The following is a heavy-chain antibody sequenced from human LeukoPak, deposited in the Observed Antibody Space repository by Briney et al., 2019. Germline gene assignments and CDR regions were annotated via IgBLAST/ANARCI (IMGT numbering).Heavy chain of an antibody. CDR2: INAGNGNT. D-gene: IGHD1-26*01. J-gene: IGHJ6*02. V-gene: IGHV1-3*01. CDR3: ARGRQPSGSYYYYYYGMDV. CDR1: GYTFTSYA. Sequence: ASVKVSCKASGYTFTSYAMHWVRQAPGQRLEWMGWINAGNGNTKYSQKFQGRVTITRDTSASTAYMELSSLRSEDTAVYYCARGRQPSGSYYYYYYGMDVWGQGTTVTVSS.